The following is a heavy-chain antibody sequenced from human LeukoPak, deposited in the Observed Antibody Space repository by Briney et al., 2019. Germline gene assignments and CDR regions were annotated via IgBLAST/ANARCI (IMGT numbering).Heavy chain of an antibody. CDR3: ATTVGFTAFGGFDS. CDR2: IYYSGST. D-gene: IGHD3-10*01. V-gene: IGHV4-31*03. CDR1: GGSIRSVTYY. Sequence: PSQTLSLTCSVSGGSIRSVTYYWSWIRQPPWKGLEWIGYIYYSGSTYYSLSLRSRASISIDTSKNKFSLNLNSVTAAATAVYYCATTVGFTAFGGFDSWGQGTLVTVPS. J-gene: IGHJ4*02.